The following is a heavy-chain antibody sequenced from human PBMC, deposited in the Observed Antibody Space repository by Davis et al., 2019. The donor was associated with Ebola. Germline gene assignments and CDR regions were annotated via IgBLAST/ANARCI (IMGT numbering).Heavy chain of an antibody. V-gene: IGHV1-18*01. CDR2: ISAYDGST. CDR3: ARSQSTSWYGLFDY. D-gene: IGHD6-13*01. Sequence: AASVKVSCKASGYTFSNYGISWVRQAPGLGLEWMGRISAYDGSTNYAQKLQGRVTVTTDTSATTACMEVRGLTSDDTAVYFCARSQSTSWYGLFDYWGQGTLVTVSS. J-gene: IGHJ4*02. CDR1: GYTFSNYG.